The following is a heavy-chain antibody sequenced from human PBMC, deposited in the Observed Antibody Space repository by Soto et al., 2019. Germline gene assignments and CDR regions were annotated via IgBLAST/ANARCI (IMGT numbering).Heavy chain of an antibody. Sequence: GGSLRLSCAASGFTFRDHAMHWFRQAPGKGREWLAIIWNDGSNKFYAGSVQGRFTISRDNSKNTVYLQMNTLSAEDTAVYYCARALFPDVDIYAMDVWGQGTTVTVSS. J-gene: IGHJ6*02. CDR1: GFTFRDHA. CDR3: ARALFPDVDIYAMDV. CDR2: IWNDGSNK. V-gene: IGHV3-33*01. D-gene: IGHD5-12*01.